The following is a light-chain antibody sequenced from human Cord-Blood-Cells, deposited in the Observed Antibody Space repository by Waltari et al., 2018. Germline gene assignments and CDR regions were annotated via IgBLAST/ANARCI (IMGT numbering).Light chain of an antibody. CDR1: SSDVGSYNL. CDR2: DGS. V-gene: IGLV2-23*01. Sequence: QSALTQPASVSGSPGQSITISCTGTSSDVGSYNLVSWYQQHPGKAPKLMIYDGSKRPSVGPNRFSGSKSGYTASLTISGLQAEDEADYYCCSYAGSSTWVFGGGTKLTVL. CDR3: CSYAGSSTWV. J-gene: IGLJ3*02.